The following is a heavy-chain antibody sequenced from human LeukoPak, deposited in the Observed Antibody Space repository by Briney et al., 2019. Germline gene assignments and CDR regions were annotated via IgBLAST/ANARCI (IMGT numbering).Heavy chain of an antibody. CDR3: ARDKRAVGATGGRAFDI. CDR1: GGSFSGYY. V-gene: IGHV4-34*01. D-gene: IGHD1-26*01. CDR2: INHSGST. J-gene: IGHJ3*02. Sequence: PSETLSLTCAVYGGSFSGYYWSWIRQPPGKGLEWIGEINHSGSTNYNPSLKSRVTISVDTSKNQFSLKLSSVTAADTAVYYCARDKRAVGATGGRAFDIWGQGTMVTVSS.